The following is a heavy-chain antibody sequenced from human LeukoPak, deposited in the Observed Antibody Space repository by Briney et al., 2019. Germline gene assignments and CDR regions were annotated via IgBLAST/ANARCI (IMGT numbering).Heavy chain of an antibody. CDR2: IRYDGNNE. CDR1: GFTFSGHG. V-gene: IGHV3-30*02. Sequence: SGGSLRLSCAASGFTFSGHGMHWVRQAPGKGLEWVAFIRYDGNNEYYGPSVKGRFTISRDNSKNTLYLQMLSLRIEDTAVYYYPKGWGANWNLYYMDVWGKGTTVTVSS. CDR3: PKGWGANWNLYYMDV. J-gene: IGHJ6*03. D-gene: IGHD1-20*01.